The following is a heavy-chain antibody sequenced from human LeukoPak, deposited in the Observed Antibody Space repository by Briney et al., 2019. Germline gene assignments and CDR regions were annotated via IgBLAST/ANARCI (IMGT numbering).Heavy chain of an antibody. D-gene: IGHD6-13*01. CDR2: IIPIFGTA. J-gene: IGHJ5*02. V-gene: IGHV1-69*13. CDR3: ARDRSAGSSWLRQFWWFDP. CDR1: GGTFSSYA. Sequence: PKASVKVSCKASGGTFSSYAISWVRQAPGQGLEWMGGIIPIFGTANYAQKFQGRVTITADESTSTAYMELSSLRSEDTAVYYCARDRSAGSSWLRQFWWFDPWGQGTLVTVSS.